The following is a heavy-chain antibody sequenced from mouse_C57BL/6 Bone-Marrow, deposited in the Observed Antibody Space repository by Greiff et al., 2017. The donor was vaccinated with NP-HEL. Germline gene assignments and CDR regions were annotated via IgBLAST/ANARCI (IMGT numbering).Heavy chain of an antibody. D-gene: IGHD2-3*01. CDR1: GFSFNTYA. CDR3: VRQKGWLLRDAMDY. CDR2: IRSKSNNYAT. V-gene: IGHV10-1*01. J-gene: IGHJ4*01. Sequence: EVQLVESGGGLVQPKGSLKLSCAASGFSFNTYAMNWVRQAPGKGLEWVARIRSKSNNYATYYADSVKDRFTISRDDSESMLYLQMNNLKTEDTAMYYCVRQKGWLLRDAMDYWGQGTSVTVSS.